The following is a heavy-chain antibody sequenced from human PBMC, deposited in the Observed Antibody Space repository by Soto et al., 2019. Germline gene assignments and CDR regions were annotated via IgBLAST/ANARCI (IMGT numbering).Heavy chain of an antibody. Sequence: SETLSLTCPVSGGSISSSSYYWGWIRQPPGKGLEWIGSIYYSGSTYYNPSLKSRVTISVDTAKNRFSLKLSSVTAADTAVYYCARQEGGSYWAYWGQGTLVTVSS. J-gene: IGHJ4*02. CDR3: ARQEGGSYWAY. V-gene: IGHV4-39*01. CDR2: IYYSGST. CDR1: GGSISSSSYY. D-gene: IGHD1-26*01.